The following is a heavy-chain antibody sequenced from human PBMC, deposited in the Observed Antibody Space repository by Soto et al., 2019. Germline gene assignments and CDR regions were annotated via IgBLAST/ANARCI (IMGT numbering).Heavy chain of an antibody. CDR1: GFTVSGKKY. J-gene: IGHJ3*02. D-gene: IGHD1-1*01. V-gene: IGHV3-53*01. CDR2: LYDLDGT. CDR3: ATWHLQEHAYDI. Sequence: PGGSLRLSCEAFGFTVSGKKYVAWVRQAPGKGLEWVSALYDLDGTYYADSVKGRFTTSSDSSRTTVYLQMNSLKPDDTAVYSCATWHLQEHAYDIWGQGTMVTVS.